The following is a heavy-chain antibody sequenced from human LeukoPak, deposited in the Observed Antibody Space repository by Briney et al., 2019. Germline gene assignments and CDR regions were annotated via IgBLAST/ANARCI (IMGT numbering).Heavy chain of an antibody. CDR1: GFTLSSYA. V-gene: IGHV3-30*04. J-gene: IGHJ5*02. CDR3: ADPLSKVAGTA. D-gene: IGHD6-19*01. CDR2: ISYDGSNK. Sequence: GRSLRLSCAASGFTLSSYAMHGVRQAPGKGLEWVAVISYDGSNKYYADSVKGRFTISRDNSRNTLYLQMNSLRAEDTAVYYCADPLSKVAGTAWGQGTLVTVSS.